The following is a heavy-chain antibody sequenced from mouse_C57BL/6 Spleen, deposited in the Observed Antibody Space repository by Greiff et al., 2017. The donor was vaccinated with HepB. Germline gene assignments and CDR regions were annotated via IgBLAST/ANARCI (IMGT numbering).Heavy chain of an antibody. V-gene: IGHV1-66*01. CDR1: GYSFTSYY. Sequence: VQLQQSGPELVKPGASVKISCKASGYSFTSYYIHWVKQRPGQGLEWIGWIYPGSGNTKYNEKFKGKATLTADTSSSTAYMQLSSLTSEDSAVYYCARGGYDYDGWFAYWGQGTLVTVSA. D-gene: IGHD2-4*01. CDR3: ARGGYDYDGWFAY. CDR2: IYPGSGNT. J-gene: IGHJ3*01.